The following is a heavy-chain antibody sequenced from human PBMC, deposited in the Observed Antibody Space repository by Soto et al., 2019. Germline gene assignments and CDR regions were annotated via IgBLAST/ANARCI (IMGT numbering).Heavy chain of an antibody. CDR1: GFTFSSSA. J-gene: IGHJ4*02. CDR2: VSANGQGI. Sequence: GASLRLSCAASGFTFSSSARSWVRQAPGKGLEWVSAVSANGQGIYYADSVRGRFTISRDNSKNTVFLHMDSLSAEDTAVYYCAKDRRYPRDYFHYWGQGTLVTVSS. D-gene: IGHD2-2*01. V-gene: IGHV3-23*01. CDR3: AKDRRYPRDYFHY.